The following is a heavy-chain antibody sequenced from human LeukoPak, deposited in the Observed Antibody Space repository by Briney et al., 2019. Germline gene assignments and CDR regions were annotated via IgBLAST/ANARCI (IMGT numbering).Heavy chain of an antibody. CDR1: GGSISSNNW. D-gene: IGHD2-15*01. J-gene: IGHJ4*02. CDR3: VREGSFAAFDY. CDR2: IYHSGNT. Sequence: PSGTLSLTCAVSGGSISSNNWWNWVRQPPGKGLEWIGEIYHSGNTYYNPSLKGRVTMSVDKSKNQFSLELTSVTAADTAVYYCVREGSFAAFDYWGQGTLVTVSS. V-gene: IGHV4-4*02.